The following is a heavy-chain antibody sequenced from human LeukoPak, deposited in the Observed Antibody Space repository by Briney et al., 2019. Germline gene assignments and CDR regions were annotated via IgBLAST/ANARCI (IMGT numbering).Heavy chain of an antibody. D-gene: IGHD1-26*01. CDR3: AREVGASEFDY. CDR2: ISSSSSTI. V-gene: IGHV3-48*04. CDR1: GFTFSSYS. Sequence: GGSLRLSCAASGFTFSSYSMNWVRQAPGKGLEWVSYISSSSSTIYYADSVKGRFTISRDNAKNSLCLQMNSLRAEDTAVYYCAREVGASEFDYWGQGTLVTVSS. J-gene: IGHJ4*02.